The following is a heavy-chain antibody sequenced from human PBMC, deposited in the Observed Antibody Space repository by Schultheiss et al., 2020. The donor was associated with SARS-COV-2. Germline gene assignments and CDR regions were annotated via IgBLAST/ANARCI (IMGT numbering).Heavy chain of an antibody. CDR2: IYYTGNT. J-gene: IGHJ4*02. Sequence: SETLSLTCTVSGGSISITNYYWGWIRQPPGKGLEWIGNIYYTGNTYYNPSLKSRVTISVDRSKNQFSLKLSSVTAADTAVYYCARNRDQGFDSWGQGTLVTVSS. V-gene: IGHV4-39*07. CDR1: GGSISITNYY. CDR3: ARNRDQGFDS.